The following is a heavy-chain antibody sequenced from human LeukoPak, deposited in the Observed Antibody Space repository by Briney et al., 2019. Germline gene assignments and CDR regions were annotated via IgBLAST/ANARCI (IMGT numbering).Heavy chain of an antibody. J-gene: IGHJ5*02. Sequence: GASVTVSFKASGYTFTSYGISWVRQAPGQGLEWMGWISAYNGNTNYAQKLQGRVTMTTDTSTSTAYMELRSLRSDDTAVYYCAREGGWLQYNWFDPWGQGTLVTVSS. D-gene: IGHD5-24*01. CDR1: GYTFTSYG. CDR3: AREGGWLQYNWFDP. V-gene: IGHV1-18*01. CDR2: ISAYNGNT.